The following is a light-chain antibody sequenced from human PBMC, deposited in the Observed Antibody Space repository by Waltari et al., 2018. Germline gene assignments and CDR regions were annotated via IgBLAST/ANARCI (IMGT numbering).Light chain of an antibody. CDR2: GGS. V-gene: IGLV2-23*01. J-gene: IGLJ1*01. CDR3: CSYAGSSTYV. Sequence: QSALTQPASVSGSPGQSITISCTGTSSDVGSYSLVSWYQQHPGKAPKLIIYGGSKRPSGVSNRFSASNAGNTASLTISGLQAEDEADYYCCSYAGSSTYVFGTGTKVTVL. CDR1: SSDVGSYSL.